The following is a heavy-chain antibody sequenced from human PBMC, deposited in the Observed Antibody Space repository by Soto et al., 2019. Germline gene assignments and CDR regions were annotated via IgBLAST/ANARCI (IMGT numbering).Heavy chain of an antibody. D-gene: IGHD4-4*01. J-gene: IGHJ4*02. CDR3: ARGSNHFDY. Sequence: EVQLVESGGGLVQPGGSLSLSCAASGFTFSPFWMHWVRQVPGKGPVWVSRINSDGNSTSYADSVKGRFTISRDNAKNTLYLQMNSLSAEDTAVYYCARGSNHFDYWGQGTLVTVSS. CDR1: GFTFSPFW. V-gene: IGHV3-74*01. CDR2: INSDGNST.